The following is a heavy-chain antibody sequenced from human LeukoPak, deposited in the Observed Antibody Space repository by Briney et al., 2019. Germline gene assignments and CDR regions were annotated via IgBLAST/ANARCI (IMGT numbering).Heavy chain of an antibody. Sequence: PETLSLTCTVSGGSISNYYWNWIRQPPGKGLEWIGYIYHSGSTNYNPSLKSRVTISVDTSKNQFSLKLSSVTAADTAVYYCARGGSTSYREFLYNWFDPWAREPWSPSPQ. CDR2: IYHSGST. CDR1: GGSISNYY. D-gene: IGHD3-10*01. J-gene: IGHJ5*02. V-gene: IGHV4-59*01. CDR3: ARGGSTSYREFLYNWFDP.